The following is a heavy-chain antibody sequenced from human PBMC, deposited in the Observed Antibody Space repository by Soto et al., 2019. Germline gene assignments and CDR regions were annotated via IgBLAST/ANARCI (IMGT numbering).Heavy chain of an antibody. J-gene: IGHJ5*01. D-gene: IGHD1-1*01. Sequence: QVQLQESGPGLVKPSQTLSLTCTVSGDSIGSGEYYWTWIRQPPGKGLEWIGYIFSLGTTYYNPSLRGRVIMSADTSKTQFSLQLRSVTAADTAVYYCARAGENETVAVGWFDSWGQGSLVTVSS. CDR3: ARAGENETVAVGWFDS. V-gene: IGHV4-30-4*01. CDR1: GDSIGSGEYY. CDR2: IFSLGTT.